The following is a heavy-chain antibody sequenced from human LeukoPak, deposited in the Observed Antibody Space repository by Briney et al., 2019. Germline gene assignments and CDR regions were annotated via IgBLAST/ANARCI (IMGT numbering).Heavy chain of an antibody. J-gene: IGHJ4*02. V-gene: IGHV1-24*01. CDR2: FDPEDGET. Sequence: ASVKVSCKVSGYTLTELSMHWVRQAPGKGLEWMGGFDPEDGETIYAQKFQGRVTMTEDTSTDTAYMELSSLRSKDTAVYYCATGYGPMVQGVIIYYWGQGTPVTISS. CDR1: GYTLTELS. D-gene: IGHD3-10*01. CDR3: ATGYGPMVQGVIIYY.